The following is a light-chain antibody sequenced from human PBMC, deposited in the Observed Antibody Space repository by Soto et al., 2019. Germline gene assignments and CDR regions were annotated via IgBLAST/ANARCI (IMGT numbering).Light chain of an antibody. Sequence: LMFKKNPGTLSLSPGERATLSYRASQSVGSNYLAWYQQKPGQAPSLLIYGASTRATGIPARFSGSGSGTDFTLTINGLFPEEFATYECQEASSLPCSIGQRIRL. J-gene: IGKJ5*01. V-gene: IGKV3-20*01. CDR1: QSVGSNY. CDR3: QEASSLPCS. CDR2: GAS.